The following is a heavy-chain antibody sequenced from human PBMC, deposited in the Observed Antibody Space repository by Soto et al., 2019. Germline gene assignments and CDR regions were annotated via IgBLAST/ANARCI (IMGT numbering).Heavy chain of an antibody. Sequence: EVQLVESGGGVVKPGGSLRLSCAASGFTFSSYSMNWVRQAPGKGLEWVSSISSSSSYIYYADSVKGRFTISRDNAKNSLYLQTNSLRAEDTAVYYWARGKPVPQTPAYYYYYGRDVWGEATTVTVSS. D-gene: IGHD2-2*01. CDR3: ARGKPVPQTPAYYYYYGRDV. CDR2: ISSSSSYI. V-gene: IGHV3-21*01. J-gene: IGHJ6*04. CDR1: GFTFSSYS.